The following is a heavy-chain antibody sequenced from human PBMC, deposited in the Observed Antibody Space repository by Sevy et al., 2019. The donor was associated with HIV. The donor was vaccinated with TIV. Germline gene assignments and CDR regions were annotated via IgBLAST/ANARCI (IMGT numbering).Heavy chain of an antibody. D-gene: IGHD6-19*01. V-gene: IGHV3-30-3*01. Sequence: GGSLRLSCVASGFTFSNYVMHWVRQAPGKGLEWVAVVTNEGSYRSYTDSVKGRFTISRDNSKNTLYLQMNSLRPEDTAVYYCATGYTTGWPRGYWGQGTLVTVSS. CDR3: ATGYTTGWPRGY. CDR1: GFTFSNYV. CDR2: VTNEGSYR. J-gene: IGHJ4*02.